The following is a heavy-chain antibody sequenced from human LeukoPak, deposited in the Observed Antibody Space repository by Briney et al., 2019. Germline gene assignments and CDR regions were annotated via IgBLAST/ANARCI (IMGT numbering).Heavy chain of an antibody. CDR1: GYTFTGYY. CDR2: INPNSGGT. Sequence: ASVKVSCKASGYTFTGYYMHWVRQAPGQGLEWMGWINPNSGGTNYAQKFQGRVTMTRDTSISTAYMELSRLRSDDTAVYYCASPSGSYSLGAFDIWGQGPMVTVSS. CDR3: ASPSGSYSLGAFDI. V-gene: IGHV1-2*02. D-gene: IGHD1-26*01. J-gene: IGHJ3*02.